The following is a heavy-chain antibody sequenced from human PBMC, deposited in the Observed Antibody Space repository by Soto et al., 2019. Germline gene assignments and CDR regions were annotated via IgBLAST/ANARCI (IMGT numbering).Heavy chain of an antibody. V-gene: IGHV1-18*04. Sequence: QVQLVQSGAEVKKPGASVKVSCKASGYTFTSYGISWVRQAPGQGLEWMGWISAYNGNTNYAQKLQGRVTITTDTSTGTAYMELRSLRSDDTAVYYCARVILTGYLPLSGWFDPWGQGTLVTVSS. CDR1: GYTFTSYG. D-gene: IGHD3-9*01. J-gene: IGHJ5*02. CDR2: ISAYNGNT. CDR3: ARVILTGYLPLSGWFDP.